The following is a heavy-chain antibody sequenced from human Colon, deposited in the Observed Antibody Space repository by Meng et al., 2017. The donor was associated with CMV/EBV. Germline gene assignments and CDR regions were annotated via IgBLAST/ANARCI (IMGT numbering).Heavy chain of an antibody. Sequence: SVKVSCKASGGTFRSYSISWLRQATGQGLEWMGRISPALGIASYAQKFPDRVTITADISTSTAYMELTTLRSDDTAVYYCARDVLWGSSSTYFDYWGQGTLVTVSS. J-gene: IGHJ4*02. CDR1: GGTFRSYS. CDR2: ISPALGIA. V-gene: IGHV1-69*04. CDR3: ARDVLWGSSSTYFDY. D-gene: IGHD3-16*01.